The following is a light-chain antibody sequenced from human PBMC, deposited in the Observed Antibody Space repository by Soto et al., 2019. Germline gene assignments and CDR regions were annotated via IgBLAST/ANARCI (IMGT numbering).Light chain of an antibody. CDR3: KSYAGSNTYV. J-gene: IGLJ1*01. CDR1: SSNIGGNT. V-gene: IGLV1-44*01. CDR2: NDR. Sequence: QSALTQPPSASGTPGQRVTISCSGSSSNIGGNTVNWYQQLPGTAPRLLIYNDRQRPSGVPDRFSASKSGTSASLAISGLQSEDEADYFCKSYAGSNTYVFGSGTKVTVL.